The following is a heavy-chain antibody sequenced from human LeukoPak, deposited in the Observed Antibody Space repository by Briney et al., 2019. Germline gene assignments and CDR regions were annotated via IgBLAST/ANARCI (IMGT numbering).Heavy chain of an antibody. Sequence: YPSETLSLTCSVSGDSITSYAWWSWVRQPPGKGLEWIGEIHLNGITNYNPSLKSRVTMSIDKSNNQFSLNLSSVTAADTAVYYCARVISSAWRQNDLWGQGTLVTVSP. CDR2: IHLNGIT. J-gene: IGHJ5*02. CDR3: ARVISSAWRQNDL. D-gene: IGHD3-22*01. V-gene: IGHV4-4*02. CDR1: GDSITSYAW.